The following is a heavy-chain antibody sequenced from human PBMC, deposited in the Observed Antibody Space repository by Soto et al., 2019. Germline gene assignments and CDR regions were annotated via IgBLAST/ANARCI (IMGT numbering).Heavy chain of an antibody. CDR2: ISWNSGSI. D-gene: IGHD3-10*01. J-gene: IGHJ3*02. V-gene: IGHV3-9*01. Sequence: GGSLRLSCAASGFTFDDYAMHWVRQAPGKGLEWVSGISWNSGSIGYADSVKGRFTISRDNAKNSLYLQMNSLRAEDTALYYCAKDVWFGELLFSAFDIWGQGTMVTVSS. CDR1: GFTFDDYA. CDR3: AKDVWFGELLFSAFDI.